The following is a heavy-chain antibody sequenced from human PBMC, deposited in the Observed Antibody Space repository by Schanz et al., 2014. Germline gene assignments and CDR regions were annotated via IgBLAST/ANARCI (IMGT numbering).Heavy chain of an antibody. CDR1: GFTLSSYW. J-gene: IGHJ3*02. V-gene: IGHV3-74*01. CDR3: TRSYYDFSWGSYRFRAFDI. Sequence: EVKLVESGGGAVRPGGSLRLSCAASGFTLSSYWMHWFRQVPGKGLEWVSCTNGDGTNAKYADSVKGRFTISRDNAKKTLSLQMISLRAEDTAIYFCTRSYYDFSWGSYRFRAFDIWGQGTTVIVSS. D-gene: IGHD3-16*02. CDR2: TNGDGTNA.